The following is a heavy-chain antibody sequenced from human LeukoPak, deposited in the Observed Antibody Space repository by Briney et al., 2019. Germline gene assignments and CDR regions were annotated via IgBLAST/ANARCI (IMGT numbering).Heavy chain of an antibody. CDR2: IKTDGSEK. CDR1: GFTFSSYW. CDR3: ARDCTGHFP. D-gene: IGHD3/OR15-3a*01. J-gene: IGHJ5*02. V-gene: IGHV3-7*03. Sequence: PGGSLRLSCEASGFTFSSYWMSWVRQAPGKGLEWVANIKTDGSEKYYVDSVKGRFTISRDNAKNSLYLQMNSLRAEDTAVYYCARDCTGHFPWGQGTLVIVSS.